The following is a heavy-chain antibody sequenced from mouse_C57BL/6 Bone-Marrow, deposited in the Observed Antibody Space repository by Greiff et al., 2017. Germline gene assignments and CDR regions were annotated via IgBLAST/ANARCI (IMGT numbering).Heavy chain of an antibody. D-gene: IGHD2-3*01. V-gene: IGHV3-8*01. J-gene: IGHJ1*03. CDR2: ISYSGSN. Sequence: VQLQQSGPGLAKPSQTLSLTCSATGYSITSAYWNWIRQFPGNKLEYMGYISYSGSNYYNPSPKSRISITRDTSKNKYYLQLNSVTTEDTATYYCARGDGYRYIDVWGTGTTVTVSS. CDR1: GYSITSAY. CDR3: ARGDGYRYIDV.